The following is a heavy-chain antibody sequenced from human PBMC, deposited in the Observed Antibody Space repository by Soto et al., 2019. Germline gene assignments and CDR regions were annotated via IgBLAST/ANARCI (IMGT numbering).Heavy chain of an antibody. J-gene: IGHJ2*01. CDR1: GFSFSSYG. D-gene: IGHD2-15*01. CDR3: AKVRYCSGGSCYGSWYFDL. CDR2: ISYDGSNK. Sequence: GGSLRLSCAASGFSFSSYGMHWVRQAPGKGLEWVAVISYDGSNKYYADSVKGRFTISRDNSKNTLYLQMNSLRAEDTAVFYFAKVRYCSGGSCYGSWYFDLWGRATLATFSS. V-gene: IGHV3-30*18.